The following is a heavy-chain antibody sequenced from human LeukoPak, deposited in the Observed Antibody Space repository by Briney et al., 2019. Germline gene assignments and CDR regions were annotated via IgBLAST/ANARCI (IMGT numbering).Heavy chain of an antibody. CDR1: GGSISSYY. CDR2: IYTSGST. CDR3: AGGGNSVYYYYYYMDV. J-gene: IGHJ6*03. V-gene: IGHV4-4*07. D-gene: IGHD4-23*01. Sequence: SETLSLTCTVSGGSISSYYWSWIRQPAGKGLEWIGRIYTSGSTNYNPSLKSRVTISVDTSKNQFSLKLSSVTAADTAVYYCAGGGNSVYYYYYYMDVWGKGTTVTVSS.